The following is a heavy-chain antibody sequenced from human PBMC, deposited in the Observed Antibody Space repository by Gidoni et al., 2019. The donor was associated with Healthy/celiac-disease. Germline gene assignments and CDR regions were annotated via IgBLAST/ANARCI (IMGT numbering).Heavy chain of an antibody. J-gene: IGHJ6*02. Sequence: EVQLVESGGGLVKPGGSLRLSCAASGFTFSSYSMNWVRQAPGKGLEWVSSISSSSSYIYYANEVKGRSTTSRNNDKNSLYLKMNSMRAEDTVVYYGARGGKRRFLEWPKNYYYDGRDVWGQGTTVTVSS. CDR3: ARGGKRRFLEWPKNYYYDGRDV. CDR2: ISSSSSYI. D-gene: IGHD3-3*01. CDR1: GFTFSSYS. V-gene: IGHV3-21*01.